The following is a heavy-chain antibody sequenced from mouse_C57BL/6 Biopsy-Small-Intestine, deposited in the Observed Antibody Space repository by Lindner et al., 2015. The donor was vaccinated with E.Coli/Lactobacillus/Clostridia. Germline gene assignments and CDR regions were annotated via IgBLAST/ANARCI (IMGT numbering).Heavy chain of an antibody. D-gene: IGHD1-1*01. J-gene: IGHJ2*01. CDR2: INPSSGYT. Sequence: VQLQESGTELAKPGASVKLSCKASGYTFTNYWMHWVKQRPGQGLEWIGYINPSSGYTKYNQKFKDKATLTADKSSSTAYMQLSSLTYEASAVYYCTRDYYGNSFDYWGQGTTLIVSS. CDR3: TRDYYGNSFDY. V-gene: IGHV1-7*01. CDR1: GYTFTNYW.